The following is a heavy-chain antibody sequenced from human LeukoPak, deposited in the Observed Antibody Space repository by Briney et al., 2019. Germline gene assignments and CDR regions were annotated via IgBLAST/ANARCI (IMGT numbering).Heavy chain of an antibody. Sequence: SLRLSCAASGFTFDDCAMHWVRQAPGKGLEWVSGISWNSGSIGYADSVKGRFTISRDNAKNSLYLQMNSLRAEDTAVYYCARDELGYCSSTSCSFDYWGQGTLVTVSS. V-gene: IGHV3-9*01. J-gene: IGHJ4*02. CDR2: ISWNSGSI. CDR1: GFTFDDCA. CDR3: ARDELGYCSSTSCSFDY. D-gene: IGHD2-2*01.